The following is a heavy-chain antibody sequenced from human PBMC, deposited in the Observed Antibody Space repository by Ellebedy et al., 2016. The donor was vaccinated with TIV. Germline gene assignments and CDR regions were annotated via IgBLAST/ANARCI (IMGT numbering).Heavy chain of an antibody. CDR3: ARGTFWWYYYMDV. CDR2: ISSSSSTI. CDR1: GFTFSSYT. J-gene: IGHJ6*03. Sequence: GGSLRLSCAASGFTFSSYTMNWVRQAPGKGLEWVSYISSSSSTIYYADSVKGRFTISRDNAKNSLYLQMNSLRAEDTAVYYCARGTFWWYYYMDVWGKGTTVTVSS. D-gene: IGHD3-3*01. V-gene: IGHV3-48*01.